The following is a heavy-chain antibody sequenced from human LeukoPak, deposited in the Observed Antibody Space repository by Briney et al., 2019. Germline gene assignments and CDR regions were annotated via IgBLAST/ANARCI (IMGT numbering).Heavy chain of an antibody. CDR3: ARVSDSKNYYYYYMDV. CDR2: ISSSGSTI. CDR1: GFTFSSYE. Sequence: GGSLRLSCAASGFTFSSYEMNWVRQAPGKGLEWVSYISSSGSTIYYADSVKGRFTISRDNARNSLYLQMNSLRAEDTAVYYCARVSDSKNYYYYYMDVWGKGTTVTVSS. D-gene: IGHD2-15*01. J-gene: IGHJ6*03. V-gene: IGHV3-48*03.